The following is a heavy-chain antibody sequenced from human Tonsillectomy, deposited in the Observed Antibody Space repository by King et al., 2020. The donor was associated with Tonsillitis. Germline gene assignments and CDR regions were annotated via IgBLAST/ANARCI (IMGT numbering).Heavy chain of an antibody. CDR1: GFTFSTFW. CDR2: INEDGSNK. V-gene: IGHV3-7*04. J-gene: IGHJ6*03. CDR3: ARVSPSPRPLSFYYYYMDV. Sequence: VQLVESGGGLVQPGGSLRLSCAASGFTFSTFWMSWVRQAPGKGLEWVAKINEDGSNKYYVDSVEGRFTISRDNAKNSLFLQMKRLRAEDTAVYYCARVSPSPRPLSFYYYYMDVWGKGTTVTVSS. D-gene: IGHD6-6*01.